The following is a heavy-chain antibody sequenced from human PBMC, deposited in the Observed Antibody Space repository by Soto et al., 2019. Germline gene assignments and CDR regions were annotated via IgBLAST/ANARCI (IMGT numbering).Heavy chain of an antibody. D-gene: IGHD6-13*01. V-gene: IGHV3-23*01. CDR3: AKDQKWQQLGRFDP. CDR2: ISGSGGST. Sequence: GGSLRLSCAASGFTFSSYAMSWVRQAPGKGLEWVSAISGSGGSTYYADSVKGRFTISRDNSKNTLDLQMNSLRAEDTAVYYCAKDQKWQQLGRFDPWGQGTLVTVSS. J-gene: IGHJ5*02. CDR1: GFTFSSYA.